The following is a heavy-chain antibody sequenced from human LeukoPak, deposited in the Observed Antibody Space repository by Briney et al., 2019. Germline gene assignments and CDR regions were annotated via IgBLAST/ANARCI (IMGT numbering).Heavy chain of an antibody. CDR1: GYTFTSYD. V-gene: IGHV1-8*01. CDR2: MNPNSGNT. CDR3: ARTYYYDSSGYENWFDS. D-gene: IGHD3-22*01. Sequence: ASVKVSCKASGYTFTSYDINWVRQATGQGLEWMGWMNPNSGNTGYAQKFQGRVTMTRNTSISTAYMELSSLRSEDTAVYYCARTYYYDSSGYENWFDSWGQGTLVTVSS. J-gene: IGHJ5*01.